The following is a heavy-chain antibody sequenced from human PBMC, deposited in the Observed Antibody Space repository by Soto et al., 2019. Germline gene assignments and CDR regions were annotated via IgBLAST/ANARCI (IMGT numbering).Heavy chain of an antibody. J-gene: IGHJ6*02. V-gene: IGHV3-30-3*01. Sequence: VQLVESGGGVVQPGRSLRLSCAASGFTFSSYAMHWVRQAPGKGLEWVAVISYDGSNKYYADSVKGRFTISRDNSKNTLYLQMNSLRAEDTAVYYCARDQGYCTNGVCYYYYGMDVWGQGTTVTVSS. CDR3: ARDQGYCTNGVCYYYYGMDV. CDR2: ISYDGSNK. CDR1: GFTFSSYA. D-gene: IGHD2-8*01.